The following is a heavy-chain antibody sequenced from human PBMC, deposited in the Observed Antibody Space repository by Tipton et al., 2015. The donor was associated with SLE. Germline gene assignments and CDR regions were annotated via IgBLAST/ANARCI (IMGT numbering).Heavy chain of an antibody. D-gene: IGHD7-27*01. Sequence: TLSLTCTVSGGSISSSSYYWGWIRQPPGKGLEWIGRIYYSGSSYYNPSLKSRVTISVDTSKNQFSRKLSSVTAADTAVYYCARDPNGGYGSFDYWGLGALVTVSS. J-gene: IGHJ4*02. CDR2: IYYSGSS. CDR3: ARDPNGGYGSFDY. V-gene: IGHV4-39*07. CDR1: GGSISSSSYY.